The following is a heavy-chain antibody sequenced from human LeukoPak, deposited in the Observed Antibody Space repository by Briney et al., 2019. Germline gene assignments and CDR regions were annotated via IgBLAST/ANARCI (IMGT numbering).Heavy chain of an antibody. D-gene: IGHD6-13*01. Sequence: GGSLRLSCAASGFTVSSNYMSWVRQAPGKGLEWVSVIYSGGSTYYADSVKGRFTISRDNSKNTLYLQMNSLRAEDTAVYHCARDQAAGGGGMDVWGKGTTVTVSS. CDR2: IYSGGST. V-gene: IGHV3-53*01. CDR3: ARDQAAGGGGMDV. J-gene: IGHJ6*04. CDR1: GFTVSSNY.